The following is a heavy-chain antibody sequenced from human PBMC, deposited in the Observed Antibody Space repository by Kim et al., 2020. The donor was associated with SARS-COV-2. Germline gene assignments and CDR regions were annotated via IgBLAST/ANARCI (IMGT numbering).Heavy chain of an antibody. CDR1: GFTFTNSF. Sequence: GGSLRLSCAASGFTFTNSFMPWVRQAPGKGLEWVSRIKRESQRATIDSAEPLTGSFTLTTNDSKYPLYPHINTLNTDATALLYCTTGLQRASTDDY. V-gene: IGHV3-15*01. J-gene: IGHJ4*01. CDR3: TTGLQRASTDDY. D-gene: IGHD6-25*01. CDR2: IKRESQRATI.